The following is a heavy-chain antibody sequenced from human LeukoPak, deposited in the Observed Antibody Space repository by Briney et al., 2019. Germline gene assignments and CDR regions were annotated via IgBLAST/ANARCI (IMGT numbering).Heavy chain of an antibody. J-gene: IGHJ5*02. V-gene: IGHV4-38-2*01. CDR3: AKAGTTGIHHWFDP. CDR1: GYSISNDYY. CDR2: IYHSGGS. Sequence: PSEALSLTCVVSGYSISNDYYWGWIRQPPGKGLEWIGNIYHSGGSYYNPSLKSRVTILVDTSKNQFSLKLSSVTAADTAVYYCAKAGTTGIHHWFDPWGQGNLVTVSS. D-gene: IGHD1-1*01.